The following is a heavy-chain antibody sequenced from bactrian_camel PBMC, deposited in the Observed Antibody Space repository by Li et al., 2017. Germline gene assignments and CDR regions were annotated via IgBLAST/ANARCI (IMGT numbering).Heavy chain of an antibody. V-gene: IGHV3S63*01. D-gene: IGHD3*01. Sequence: HVQLVESGGGSVQAGGSLALSCVATEYTYNSYCMAWFRQSPQTSWLEREGVAVIDLDGTAYADSVKGRFTISQDNAKNTLYLQMNSLKPEDTAMYYCAADFRPRGFPGAMIPGPKPDSGYWGQGTQVTVS. CDR2: IDLDGTA. J-gene: IGHJ6*01. CDR3: AADFRPRGFPGAMIPGPKPDSGY. CDR1: EYTYNSYC.